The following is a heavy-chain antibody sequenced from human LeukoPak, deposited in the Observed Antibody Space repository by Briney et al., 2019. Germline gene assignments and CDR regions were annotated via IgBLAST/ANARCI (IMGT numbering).Heavy chain of an antibody. D-gene: IGHD3-10*01. CDR2: ISTTVGNT. J-gene: IGHJ5*02. CDR3: TKRAEFGGFDP. CDR1: GFTFSTSA. V-gene: IGHV3-23*01. Sequence: QPGGSLRLSCAASGFTFSTSAMSWVRQALGKGLEWVSSISTTVGNTYYADSVKGRFTISRDNSNNTLYLQMNSLTAEDTAVYYCTKRAEFGGFDPWGQGTLVTVSS.